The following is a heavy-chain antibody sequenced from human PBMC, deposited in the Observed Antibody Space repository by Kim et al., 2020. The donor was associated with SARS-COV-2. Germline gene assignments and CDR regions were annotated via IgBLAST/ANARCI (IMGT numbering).Heavy chain of an antibody. J-gene: IGHJ3*02. CDR2: ISGSGGST. CDR3: AKDRLRLQDAFDI. Sequence: GGSLRLSCAASGFTFSSYAMSWVRQAPGKGLEWVSAISGSGGSTYYADSVKGRFTISRDNSKNTLYLKMNSLRAEDTAVYYCAKDRLRLQDAFDIWGQGTMVTGSS. CDR1: GFTFSSYA. D-gene: IGHD5-12*01. V-gene: IGHV3-23*01.